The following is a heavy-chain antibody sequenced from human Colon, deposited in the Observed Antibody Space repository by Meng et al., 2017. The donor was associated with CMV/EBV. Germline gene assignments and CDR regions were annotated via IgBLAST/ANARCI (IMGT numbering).Heavy chain of an antibody. CDR1: GFTFSNAW. D-gene: IGHD3-3*01. CDR2: IKQDGSEK. V-gene: IGHV3-7*01. CDR3: ARRVGYYDFWSGYSGDY. Sequence: GESLKISCAASGFTFSNAWMSWVRQAPGKGLEWVANIKQDGSEKYYVDSVKGRFTISRDNAKNSLYLQMNSLRAEDTAVYYCARRVGYYDFWSGYSGDYWGQGTLVTVSS. J-gene: IGHJ4*02.